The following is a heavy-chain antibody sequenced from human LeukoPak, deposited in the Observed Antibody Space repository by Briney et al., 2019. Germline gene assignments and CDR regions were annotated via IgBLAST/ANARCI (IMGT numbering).Heavy chain of an antibody. CDR3: ARVIAAAGTFNYYYYYMDV. J-gene: IGHJ6*03. CDR1: GFTFDDYG. V-gene: IGHV3-20*04. CDR2: INWNGGST. Sequence: GGSLRLSCAASGFTFDDYGMSWVRQASGKGLEWVSGINWNGGSTGYADSVKGRFTISRDNAKNSLYLQMNSLRAEDTALYYCARVIAAAGTFNYYYYYMDVWGKGTTVTVSS. D-gene: IGHD6-13*01.